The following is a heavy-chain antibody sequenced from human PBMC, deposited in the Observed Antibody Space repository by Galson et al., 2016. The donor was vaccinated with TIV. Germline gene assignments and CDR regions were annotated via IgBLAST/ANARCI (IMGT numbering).Heavy chain of an antibody. D-gene: IGHD1-26*01. CDR2: VWYDGSNK. CDR1: GFTFRDSG. CDR3: ARDVGHLTWGWGFGS. V-gene: IGHV3-33*01. Sequence: SLRLSCAATGFTFRDSGMHWVRQAPGKRLEWVALVWYDGSNKHYADSVKGRFTVSKDNSKNTLYLQMNSLRAEDTAVYYCARDVGHLTWGWGFGSWGQGALVTVSS. J-gene: IGHJ4*02.